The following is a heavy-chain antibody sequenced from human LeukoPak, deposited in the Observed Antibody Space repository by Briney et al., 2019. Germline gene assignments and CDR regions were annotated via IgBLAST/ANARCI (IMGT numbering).Heavy chain of an antibody. D-gene: IGHD5-12*01. CDR3: ARDSTRRLMVATSMGY. Sequence: ASVKVSCKASGYTFTSYGISWVRQAPGQGLEWMGWISAYNGNTNYAQKLQGRVTMTTDTSTSTAYMELRSLRADDTAVYYCARDSTRRLMVATSMGYWGQGTLVTVSS. J-gene: IGHJ4*02. V-gene: IGHV1-18*04. CDR2: ISAYNGNT. CDR1: GYTFTSYG.